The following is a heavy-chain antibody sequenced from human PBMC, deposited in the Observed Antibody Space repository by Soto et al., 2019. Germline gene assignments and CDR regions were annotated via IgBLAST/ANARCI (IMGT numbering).Heavy chain of an antibody. V-gene: IGHV4-61*01. CDR3: ARGGSSSWHYYYGMDV. CDR2: IYYSGST. Sequence: PSETLSLTCTVSGGSVSSGSYYWSWIRQPPGKGLEWIGYIYYSGSTNYNPSLKSRVTISVDTSKNQFSLKLSSVTAADTAVYYCARGGSSSWHYYYGMDVWGQGTTVTVSS. CDR1: GGSVSSGSYY. J-gene: IGHJ6*02. D-gene: IGHD6-13*01.